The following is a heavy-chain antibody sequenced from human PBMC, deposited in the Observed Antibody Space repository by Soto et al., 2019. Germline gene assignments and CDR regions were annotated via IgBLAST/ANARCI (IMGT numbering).Heavy chain of an antibody. CDR2: ISGSGGST. J-gene: IGHJ4*02. V-gene: IGHV3-23*01. CDR3: AKVLLAYCGGDCYFDY. D-gene: IGHD2-21*02. Sequence: GGSLRLSCAASGFTFSSYAMSWVRQAPGKGLEWVSAISGSGGSTYYADSVKGRFTISRDNSKNTLYLQMNSLRAEDTAVYYCAKVLLAYCGGDCYFDYWCQGTLVTVSS. CDR1: GFTFSSYA.